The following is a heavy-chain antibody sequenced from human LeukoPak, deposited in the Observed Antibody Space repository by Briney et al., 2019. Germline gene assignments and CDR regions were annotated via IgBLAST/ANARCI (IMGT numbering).Heavy chain of an antibody. CDR1: SGSISSYY. CDR2: IYYSGST. D-gene: IGHD1-26*01. J-gene: IGHJ3*02. V-gene: IGHV4-59*01. CDR3: ARDKLRTDAFDI. Sequence: SETLSLTCTVSSGSISSYYWSWIRQPPGKGLEWIGYIYYSGSTNYNPSLKSRVTISVDTSKNQFSLKLSSVTAADTAVYYCARDKLRTDAFDIWGQGTMVTVSS.